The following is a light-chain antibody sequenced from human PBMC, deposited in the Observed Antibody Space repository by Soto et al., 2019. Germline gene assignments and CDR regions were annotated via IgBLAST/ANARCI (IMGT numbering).Light chain of an antibody. V-gene: IGLV1-40*01. CDR3: QSNDNRLSGSEV. J-gene: IGLJ1*01. CDR1: SSNIGAGYD. CDR2: GDS. Sequence: QSALTQPPSVSGAPGQRVTISCTGSSSNIGAGYDVNWYQQLPETAPKLLIFGDSNRPSGVPDRFSGSKSGTSASLVITGLQADDEADYYFQSNDNRLSGSEVFGTGTKVTVL.